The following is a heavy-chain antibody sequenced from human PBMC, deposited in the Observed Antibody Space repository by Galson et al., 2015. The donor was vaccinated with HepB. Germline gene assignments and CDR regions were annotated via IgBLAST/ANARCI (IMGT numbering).Heavy chain of an antibody. D-gene: IGHD6-13*01. V-gene: IGHV4-39*01. CDR1: GGSISISSYY. J-gene: IGHJ4*02. Sequence: SETLSLTCTVYGGSISISSYYWGWIRQPPGKGLEWIGSIYYSGSTYYNPSLKSRVTISVDTSKNQFSLKLSSVTAADTAVYYCARGTIAAAGTSHIDYWGQGTLVTVSS. CDR3: ARGTIAAAGTSHIDY. CDR2: IYYSGST.